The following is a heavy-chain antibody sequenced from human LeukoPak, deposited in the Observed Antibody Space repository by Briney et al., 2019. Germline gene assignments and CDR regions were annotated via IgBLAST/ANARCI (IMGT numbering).Heavy chain of an antibody. J-gene: IGHJ4*02. Sequence: ASVKVSCKTSGYTFTSYYMHWVRQAPGQGLEWMGIINPSGGSTSYAQKFQGRVTMSRDMSTSTVYVELSSLRSEDTAVYYCARDCSSTSCVGRFDYWGQGTLVTVSS. V-gene: IGHV1-46*01. CDR2: INPSGGST. CDR1: GYTFTSYY. CDR3: ARDCSSTSCVGRFDY. D-gene: IGHD2-2*01.